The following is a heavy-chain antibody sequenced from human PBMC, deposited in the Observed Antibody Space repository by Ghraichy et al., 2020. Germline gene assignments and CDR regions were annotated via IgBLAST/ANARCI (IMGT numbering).Heavy chain of an antibody. D-gene: IGHD3-10*01. Sequence: GGSLRLSYTASGHVFTAYYMSCILRAPGNGLERLSYISSSGSTIYSAYSLKGRFTISRDNAKNSLYLQMNNLRAEDKDVYYCARGMVQGENSAFDVWGQRTMVTVSS. J-gene: IGHJ3*01. CDR2: ISSSGSTI. V-gene: IGHV3-11*01. CDR1: GHVFTAYY. CDR3: ARGMVQGENSAFDV.